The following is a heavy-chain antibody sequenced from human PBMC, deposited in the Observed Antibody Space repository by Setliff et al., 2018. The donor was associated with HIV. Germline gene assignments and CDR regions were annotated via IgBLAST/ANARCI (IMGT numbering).Heavy chain of an antibody. D-gene: IGHD3-10*01. CDR1: GGSISSYY. CDR2: IYTSGSV. CDR3: ARGLSFYDPGEFDY. J-gene: IGHJ4*02. Sequence: SETLSLTCTVSGGSISSYYWSWIRQPPGKGLEWIGYIYTSGSVNYNPSLNSRVTISVDTSKNQFSLKVNSVTAADTAVYYCARGLSFYDPGEFDYWGQGMLVTVSS. V-gene: IGHV4-4*09.